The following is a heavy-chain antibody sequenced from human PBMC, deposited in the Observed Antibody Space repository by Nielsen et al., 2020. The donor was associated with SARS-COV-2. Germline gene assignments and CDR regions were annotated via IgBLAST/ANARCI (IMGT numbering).Heavy chain of an antibody. CDR1: GFTFSSYA. D-gene: IGHD3-10*01. CDR2: IYSGGSST. V-gene: IGHV3-23*03. Sequence: GGSLRLSCVASGFTFSSYAMSWVRQAPGKGLEWVSVIYSGGSSTYYADSVKGRFTISRDNSKNTLYLQMNSLRAEDTAVYYCASPGHYGSGYFDYWGQGTLVTVSS. J-gene: IGHJ4*02. CDR3: ASPGHYGSGYFDY.